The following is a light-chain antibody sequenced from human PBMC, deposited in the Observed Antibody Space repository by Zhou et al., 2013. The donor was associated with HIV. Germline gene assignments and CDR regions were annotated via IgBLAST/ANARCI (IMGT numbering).Light chain of an antibody. Sequence: DIQMTQSPSALSASVGDRVTITCRASQTVNNWLAWYQQKPGKTPKLLIYKVSNLESGVPSRFSGSGSGAHFTLTISSLQPDDFATYYCQQYDTFWTFGPRDQGG. CDR3: QQYDTFWT. CDR1: QTVNNW. J-gene: IGKJ1*01. CDR2: KVS. V-gene: IGKV1-5*03.